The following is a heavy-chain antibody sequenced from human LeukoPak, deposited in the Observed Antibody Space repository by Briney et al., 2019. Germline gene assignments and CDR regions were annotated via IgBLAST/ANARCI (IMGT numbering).Heavy chain of an antibody. CDR3: ARDPPHYYDSSGPFDY. J-gene: IGHJ4*02. Sequence: GGSLRLSCAASGFTFSSYGMHWVRQAPGKGLEWVAVIWYDGSNKYYADSVKGRFTISRDNSKNTPYLQMNSLRAEDTAVYYCARDPPHYYDSSGPFDYWGQGTLVTVSS. CDR2: IWYDGSNK. V-gene: IGHV3-33*01. D-gene: IGHD3-22*01. CDR1: GFTFSSYG.